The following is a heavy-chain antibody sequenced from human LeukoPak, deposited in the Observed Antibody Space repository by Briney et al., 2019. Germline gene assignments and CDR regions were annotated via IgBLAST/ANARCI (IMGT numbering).Heavy chain of an antibody. J-gene: IGHJ3*02. V-gene: IGHV1-18*01. Sequence: ASVKVSCKASGYTFSSYGIGWVRQAPRQGLEWMGWITTGNGNTNYAQKVQGRVTMITDKSTSTAYMELRSLRSDDTAVYFCARDLARGYSYGYNDFDIWGQGTMVTVPS. CDR3: ARDLARGYSYGYNDFDI. D-gene: IGHD5-18*01. CDR1: GYTFSSYG. CDR2: ITTGNGNT.